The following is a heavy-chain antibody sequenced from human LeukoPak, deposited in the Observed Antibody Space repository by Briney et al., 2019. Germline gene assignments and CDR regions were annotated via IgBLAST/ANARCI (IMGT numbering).Heavy chain of an antibody. D-gene: IGHD6-19*01. J-gene: IGHJ4*02. V-gene: IGHV4-34*01. CDR1: GGSFSGYY. Sequence: KASETLSLTCAAYGGSFSGYYWSWIRQPPGKGLEWIGEINHSGSTNYNPSLKSRVTISVDTSKNQFSLKLSSVTAADTAVYYCARSRSATVYSSGWYSAGGGYFDYWGQGTLVTVSS. CDR2: INHSGST. CDR3: ARSRSATVYSSGWYSAGGGYFDY.